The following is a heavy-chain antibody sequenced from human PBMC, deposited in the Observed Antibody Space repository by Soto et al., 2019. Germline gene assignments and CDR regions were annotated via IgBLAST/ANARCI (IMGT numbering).Heavy chain of an antibody. J-gene: IGHJ4*02. CDR3: ARGKLATLTDF. D-gene: IGHD5-12*01. V-gene: IGHV1-8*01. CDR1: GYTFTDYD. Sequence: GASVKVSCKASGYTFTDYDINWVRQAPGQGLEWMGGMNPNTGNTLYAHHFQGRLVMTRYTSISTALMELTSLRYEDRALYYCARGKLATLTDFWGQGTLVTVSS. CDR2: MNPNTGNT.